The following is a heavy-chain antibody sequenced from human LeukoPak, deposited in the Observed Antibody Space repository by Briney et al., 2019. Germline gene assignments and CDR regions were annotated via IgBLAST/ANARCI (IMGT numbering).Heavy chain of an antibody. CDR2: INPSGGST. CDR1: GYTFTSYY. CDR3: ASGSSGTPQNDAFDI. V-gene: IGHV1-46*01. J-gene: IGHJ3*02. D-gene: IGHD3-22*01. Sequence: GASVKVSCKASGYTFTSYYMHWVRQAPGQGLEWMGIINPSGGSTSYAQKFQGRVTMTRDTSTSTVYMELSSLRSEDTAVYYCASGSSGTPQNDAFDIWGQGTMVTVSS.